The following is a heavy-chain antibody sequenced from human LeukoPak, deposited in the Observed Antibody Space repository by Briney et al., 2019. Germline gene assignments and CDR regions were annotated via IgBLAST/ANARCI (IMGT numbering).Heavy chain of an antibody. CDR2: ISGSGGST. CDR1: GFTFSSYA. J-gene: IGHJ3*02. D-gene: IGHD6-19*01. Sequence: GGSLRLSCAASGFTFSSYAMSWVRQAPGKGLEWVSAISGSGGSTYYADSVKGRFTISRDNSKNTLYLQMNSLRAEDTAVYYCAPLFGGWDAFDIWGQGTMVSVSS. CDR3: APLFGGWDAFDI. V-gene: IGHV3-23*01.